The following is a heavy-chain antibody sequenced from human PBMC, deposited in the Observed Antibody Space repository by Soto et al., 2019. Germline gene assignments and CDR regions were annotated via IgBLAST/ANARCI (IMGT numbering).Heavy chain of an antibody. CDR1: GASISSYY. CDR2: IFHSGST. CDR3: ARDHNGSPHFDY. Sequence: QVQLQESGPGLVKPSETLSLTCTVSGASISSYYWSWIRQPPGKGLEWVGFIFHSGSTNCNPSLKSRVTFSVDTSKNQFSLKLTSVTAADTAVYYCARDHNGSPHFDYWGQGILITVSS. J-gene: IGHJ4*02. V-gene: IGHV4-59*01. D-gene: IGHD1-26*01.